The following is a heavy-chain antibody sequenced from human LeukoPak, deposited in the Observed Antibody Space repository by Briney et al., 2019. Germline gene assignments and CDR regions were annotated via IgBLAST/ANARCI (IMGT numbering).Heavy chain of an antibody. CDR2: ISSGSGYI. CDR1: GFTFSSYS. J-gene: IGHJ3*02. D-gene: IGHD3/OR15-3a*01. Sequence: PGGSLRLSCAASGFTFSSYSMNWVRQAPGKGLQWVSSISSGSGYIYYADSVKGRFTISRDNAKNSLYLQMNSLRGEDTAFYYCARVDGATPPDLFDIWGQGTMVTVSS. V-gene: IGHV3-21*01. CDR3: ARVDGATPPDLFDI.